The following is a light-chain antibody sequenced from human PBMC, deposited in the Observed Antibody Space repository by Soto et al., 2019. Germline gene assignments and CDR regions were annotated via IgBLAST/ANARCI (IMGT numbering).Light chain of an antibody. CDR1: QTINNN. Sequence: VMTQSPATLSVSPGEGATLSCRASQTINNNFAWYQQKPGQAPRLLIYDASNRAAGIPARFSGSGAGTDFTLTISSLEPEDFAVYYCHQRSRWPLTFGGGTKVDIK. CDR3: HQRSRWPLT. J-gene: IGKJ4*01. V-gene: IGKV3-11*01. CDR2: DAS.